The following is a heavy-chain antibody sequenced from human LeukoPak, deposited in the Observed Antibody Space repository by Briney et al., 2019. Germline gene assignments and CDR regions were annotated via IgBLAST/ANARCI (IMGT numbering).Heavy chain of an antibody. D-gene: IGHD6-19*01. CDR2: IIPIFGTA. CDR3: ARGVSRKQWLVQH. V-gene: IGHV1-69*01. CDR1: GGTFSSYA. Sequence: SVKVSCKASGGTFSSYAISWVRQAPGQGLEWVGGIIPIFGTANYAQKFQGRVTITADESTSTAYMELGSLRSEDTAVYYCARGVSRKQWLVQHWGQGTLVTVSS. J-gene: IGHJ1*01.